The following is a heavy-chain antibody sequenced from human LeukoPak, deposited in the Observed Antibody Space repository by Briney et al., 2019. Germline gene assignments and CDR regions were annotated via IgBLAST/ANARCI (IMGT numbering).Heavy chain of an antibody. Sequence: GGSLRLSCAASGFTFSSYWMSWVRQAPGKGLEWVANIKQDGSEKYYVDSVKGRFTISRDNAKNSLYLQMNSLRADDTAVYYCAKDLVVGALDYWGQGTLVTVSS. CDR3: AKDLVVGALDY. CDR2: IKQDGSEK. CDR1: GFTFSSYW. V-gene: IGHV3-7*03. J-gene: IGHJ4*02. D-gene: IGHD1-26*01.